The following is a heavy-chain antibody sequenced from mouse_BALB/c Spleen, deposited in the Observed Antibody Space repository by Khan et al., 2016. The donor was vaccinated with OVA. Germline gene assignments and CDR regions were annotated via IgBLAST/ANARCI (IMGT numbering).Heavy chain of an antibody. J-gene: IGHJ3*01. Sequence: VQLQQSGPELMKPGASVKISCKASGYSFTSYYMHWVKQSHGKSFEWIGYIDPFNGGTTYNQKIKGKATLTVDKSSSTAYMHLSSLTSEDSAVYYCASLGLSNWFAYWGQGTLVTVSA. CDR2: IDPFNGGT. CDR1: GYSFTSYY. D-gene: IGHD4-1*01. CDR3: ASLGLSNWFAY. V-gene: IGHV1S135*01.